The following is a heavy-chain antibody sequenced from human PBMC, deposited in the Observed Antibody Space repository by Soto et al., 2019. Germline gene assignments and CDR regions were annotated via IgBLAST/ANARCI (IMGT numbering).Heavy chain of an antibody. CDR2: AYHNGLT. CDR1: GDSVTSNVW. Sequence: HVQLQESGPGLVKPSGTLSLTCAVSGDSVTSNVWWSWVRQPPGKGLEWIGEAYHNGLTDYNPSLKSQVTMSVDTSKNECSLKLNSLTAADTAIYYCARDAAVPGESDRFDYWGQGILVTVSS. J-gene: IGHJ4*02. V-gene: IGHV4-4*02. D-gene: IGHD6-19*01. CDR3: ARDAAVPGESDRFDY.